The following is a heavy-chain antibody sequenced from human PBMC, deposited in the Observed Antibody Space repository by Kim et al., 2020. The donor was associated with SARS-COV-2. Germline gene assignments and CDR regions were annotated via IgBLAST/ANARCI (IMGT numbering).Heavy chain of an antibody. D-gene: IGHD3-10*01. CDR1: GGSFSGYY. CDR3: ASGADNKWFGELYRAFDI. V-gene: IGHV4-34*01. CDR2: INHSGST. Sequence: SETLSLTCAVYGGSFSGYYWSWIRQPPGKGLEWIGEINHSGSTNYNPSLKSRVTISVDTSKNQFSLKLSSVTAADTAVYYCASGADNKWFGELYRAFDIWGQGTMVTVSS. J-gene: IGHJ3*02.